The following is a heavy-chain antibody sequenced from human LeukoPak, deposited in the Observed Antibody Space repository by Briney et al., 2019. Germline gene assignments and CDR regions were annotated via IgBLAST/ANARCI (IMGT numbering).Heavy chain of an antibody. CDR3: ARTRSGKPDF. D-gene: IGHD6-25*01. Sequence: ASVKVSCKASGYTFIVHYIHWVRQAPGRGLEWMGWVNPSSGGTNYAQKFQDRVTMTRDTSISTAYMELSSLRSDDTAVYYCARTRSGKPDFWGQGTLVTVSS. J-gene: IGHJ4*02. V-gene: IGHV1-2*02. CDR1: GYTFIVHY. CDR2: VNPSSGGT.